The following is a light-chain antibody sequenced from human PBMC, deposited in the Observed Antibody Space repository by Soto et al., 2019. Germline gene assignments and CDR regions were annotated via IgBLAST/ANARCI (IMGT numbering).Light chain of an antibody. J-gene: IGKJ1*01. CDR1: QDINSR. CDR3: LQVKSFPRT. Sequence: DIQMTQSPSSVSASVGDTVTITCRASQDINSRLAWFQQKPGRAPKYLIQAASILQSGFPSRFAGSGSGTDFTLTINTLQPEDFATSYCLQVKSFPRTFGQGTKVEI. V-gene: IGKV1-12*01. CDR2: AAS.